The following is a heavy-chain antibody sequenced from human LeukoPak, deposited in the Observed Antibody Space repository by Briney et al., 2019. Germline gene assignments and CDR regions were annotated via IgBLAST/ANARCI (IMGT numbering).Heavy chain of an antibody. V-gene: IGHV4-59*13. J-gene: IGHJ4*02. D-gene: IGHD3-9*01. CDR2: IFYSGST. CDR1: GGSISSYY. CDR3: ARAGYYDILTADY. Sequence: SETLSLTCSVSGGSISSYYWSWVRQPPGKGLEWIGYIFYSGSTNYNPSLESRVTISLDASKNQFSLRLRSVTAADTAVYYCARAGYYDILTADYWGQGTLVTISS.